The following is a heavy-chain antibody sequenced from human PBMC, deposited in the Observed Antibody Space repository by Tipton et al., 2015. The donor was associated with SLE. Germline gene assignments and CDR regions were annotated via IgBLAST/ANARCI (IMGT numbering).Heavy chain of an antibody. CDR2: IHYRGST. CDR3: ARLRVVADTPDNFDY. D-gene: IGHD2-15*01. V-gene: IGHV4-59*04. J-gene: IGHJ4*02. Sequence: TLSLTCTVSGGSINSYYWSWIRQPPGKGLEWIGIIHYRGSTYYNPSLKSRITISVDTSKNQFSLKLSSVTAADTAVYYCARLRVVADTPDNFDYWGQGTLVTVSS. CDR1: GGSINSYY.